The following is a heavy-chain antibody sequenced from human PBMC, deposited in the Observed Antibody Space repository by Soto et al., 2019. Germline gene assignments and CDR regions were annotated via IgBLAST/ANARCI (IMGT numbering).Heavy chain of an antibody. CDR3: AKGPQGGYYDSGSFYSSVY. J-gene: IGHJ4*02. D-gene: IGHD3-10*01. CDR1: GGSFNGYY. Sequence: SETLSLTCAVYGGSFNGYYWSWIRQPPGKGLEWIGEINRSGSANYNPTFKSRVSISVDTSKNQLSLQLSSVTAADTAVYYCAKGPQGGYYDSGSFYSSVYWGQGTLVTVSS. V-gene: IGHV4-34*01. CDR2: INRSGSA.